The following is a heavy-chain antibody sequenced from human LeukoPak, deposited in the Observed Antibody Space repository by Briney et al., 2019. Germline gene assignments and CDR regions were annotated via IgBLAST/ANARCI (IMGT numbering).Heavy chain of an antibody. V-gene: IGHV3-66*02. CDR1: GFTVSSNY. D-gene: IGHD3-9*01. CDR3: ARTITYYDILTGPTDY. CDR2: IYSGGST. Sequence: GGSLRLSCAASGFTVSSNYMSWVRQAPGKGLERVSVIYSGGSTYYADSVKGRFTISRDNSKNTLYLQMNSLRAEDTAVYYCARTITYYDILTGPTDYWGQGTLVTVSS. J-gene: IGHJ4*02.